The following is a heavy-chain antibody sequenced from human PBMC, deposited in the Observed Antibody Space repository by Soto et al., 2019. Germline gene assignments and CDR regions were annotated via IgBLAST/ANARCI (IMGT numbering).Heavy chain of an antibody. CDR1: VYTFTSYG. V-gene: IGHV1-18*01. D-gene: IGHD3-10*01. Sequence: QVQLVQAGAEVKKPGASVKVACGASVYTFTSYGISRVRQAPGQGLEWMGWSSAYNGNTNYAQKLQGRVTMTTDTTTSTAYMELRSLRSDDTAVYYCARDSASERVLPDYWGQGTLVTVSS. CDR3: ARDSASERVLPDY. CDR2: SSAYNGNT. J-gene: IGHJ4*02.